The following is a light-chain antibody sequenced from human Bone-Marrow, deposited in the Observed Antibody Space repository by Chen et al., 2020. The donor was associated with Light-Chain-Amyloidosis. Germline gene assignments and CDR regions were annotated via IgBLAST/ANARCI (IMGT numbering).Light chain of an antibody. CDR2: KAS. J-gene: IGKJ1*01. CDR1: QSISSW. CDR3: QQYNSYWT. Sequence: DIQMTQSPSTQSASVGDRVTITCRASQSISSWLAWYQQKPGKAPKLLIYKASSLESGVPSRFSGSGSGTEFTLTISSLQPDGFATYYCQQYNSYWTFGQGTKVEIK. V-gene: IGKV1-5*03.